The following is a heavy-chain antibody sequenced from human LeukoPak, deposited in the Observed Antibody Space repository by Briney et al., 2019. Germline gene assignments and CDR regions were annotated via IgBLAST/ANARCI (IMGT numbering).Heavy chain of an antibody. CDR3: ARDRVMRYSSGFDAFDI. CDR2: ISSSGSTI. J-gene: IGHJ3*02. D-gene: IGHD6-19*01. V-gene: IGHV3-48*03. CDR1: GFTFSSYE. Sequence: QPGGSLRLSCAASGFTFSSYEMNWVRQAPGKGLEWVSYISSSGSTIYYADSVKGRFTISRDNAKNSLYLQMNSLRAEDTAVYYCARDRVMRYSSGFDAFDIWGQGTMVTVSS.